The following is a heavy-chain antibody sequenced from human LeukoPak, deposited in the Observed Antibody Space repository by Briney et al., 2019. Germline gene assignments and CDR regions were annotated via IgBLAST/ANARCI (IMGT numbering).Heavy chain of an antibody. Sequence: PGGSLRLSCAASGFTFSSYGMHWVRQAPGKGLEWVAVISYDGSNKYYADSVKGRFTISRDNSKNTLYLQMNSLRAEDTAVYYCAKDTGPDTAMGIWDDYWGQGTLVTVSS. CDR2: ISYDGSNK. D-gene: IGHD5-18*01. CDR3: AKDTGPDTAMGIWDDY. V-gene: IGHV3-30*18. J-gene: IGHJ4*02. CDR1: GFTFSSYG.